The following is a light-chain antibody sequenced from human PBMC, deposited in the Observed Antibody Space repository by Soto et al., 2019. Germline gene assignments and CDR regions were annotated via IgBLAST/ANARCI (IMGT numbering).Light chain of an antibody. CDR1: QGISSY. Sequence: IQLTQSPSSPSASVGDRVTITCRASQGISSYLAWYQQKPGEAPKFLIYAASTLQSGVPSRFTGSGSGTDFTLTITSLQPEDFATYYCLQVNSFPLSFGGGTKVDIK. CDR3: LQVNSFPLS. J-gene: IGKJ4*01. CDR2: AAS. V-gene: IGKV1-9*01.